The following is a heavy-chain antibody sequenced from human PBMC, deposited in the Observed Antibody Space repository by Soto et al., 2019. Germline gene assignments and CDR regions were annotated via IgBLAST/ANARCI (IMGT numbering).Heavy chain of an antibody. CDR3: AKGHNYYDSSGYPDAFDI. CDR2: ISYDGSNK. CDR1: GFTFRSYG. V-gene: IGHV3-30*18. J-gene: IGHJ3*02. Sequence: VQLVESGGGLVQPGGSLRLSCAASGFTFRSYGMHWVRQAPGKGLEWVAVISYDGSNKYYADSVKGRFTISRDNSKNTLYLQMNSLRAEDTAVYYCAKGHNYYDSSGYPDAFDIWGQGTMVTVSS. D-gene: IGHD3-22*01.